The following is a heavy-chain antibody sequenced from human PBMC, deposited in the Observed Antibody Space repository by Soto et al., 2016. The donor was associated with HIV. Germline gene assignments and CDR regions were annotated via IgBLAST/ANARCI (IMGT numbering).Heavy chain of an antibody. D-gene: IGHD2-8*01. CDR3: AKGNGRMLMLGKYFDY. CDR1: GFTFSSYA. V-gene: IGHV3-23*01. CDR2: ISSSDIST. Sequence: EVQLLESGGGFLQPGGSLRLSCAASGFTFSSYAMTWVRQAPGKGLEWVSGISSSDISTYYAGSVKGRFTISRDNSKNTLYLQMSSLRAEDTATYYCAKGNGRMLMLGKYFDYWGQGTLVTVSS. J-gene: IGHJ4*02.